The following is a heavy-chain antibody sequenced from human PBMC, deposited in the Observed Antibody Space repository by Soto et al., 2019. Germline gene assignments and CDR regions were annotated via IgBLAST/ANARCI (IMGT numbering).Heavy chain of an antibody. J-gene: IGHJ4*02. CDR1: GGSITTGGYY. D-gene: IGHD5-18*01. CDR2: IYYSGNT. V-gene: IGHV4-31*03. CDR3: ARARYGSHYSIDN. Sequence: QVQLQESGPGLVKPSQTLSLTCSVSGGSITTGGYYWNWIRQHPGKGLEWIGYIYYSGNTYYTPSLKSRVTLSLHTSKTHFPLSLTSVPAADTAVYYCARARYGSHYSIDNWGQGTLVTVSS.